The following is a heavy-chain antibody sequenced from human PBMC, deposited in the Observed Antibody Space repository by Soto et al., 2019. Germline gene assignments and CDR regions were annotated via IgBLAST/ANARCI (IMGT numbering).Heavy chain of an antibody. V-gene: IGHV3-23*01. J-gene: IGHJ6*04. Sequence: EVQLLESGGGLVQPGGSLRLSCAASGFTFSSYAMSWVRQAPGKGLEWVSAISGSGGSTYYADSVKGRFTISRDNPKNTLYLRMNSLRAGDTAVYYCGEEKFLEWHYGMYVWGGGTTVAVSS. CDR3: GEEKFLEWHYGMYV. CDR1: GFTFSSYA. D-gene: IGHD3-3*01. CDR2: ISGSGGST.